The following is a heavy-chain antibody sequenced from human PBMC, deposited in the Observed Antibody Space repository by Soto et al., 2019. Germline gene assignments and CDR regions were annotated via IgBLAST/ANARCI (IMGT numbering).Heavy chain of an antibody. CDR3: ASLLRYSSSPYYYYYYMDV. CDR2: IYYSGST. J-gene: IGHJ6*03. D-gene: IGHD6-6*01. Sequence: PSETLSLTCTVSGGSISSYYWSWIRQPPGKGLEWIGYIYYSGSTNYNPSLKSRVTISVDTSKNQFSLKLSSVTAADTAVYYCASLLRYSSSPYYYYYYMDVWGKGTTVTVSS. CDR1: GGSISSYY. V-gene: IGHV4-59*08.